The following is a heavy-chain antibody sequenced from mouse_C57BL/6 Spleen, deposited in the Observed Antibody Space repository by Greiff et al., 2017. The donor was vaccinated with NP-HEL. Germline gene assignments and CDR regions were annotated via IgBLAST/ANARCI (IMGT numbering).Heavy chain of an antibody. Sequence: VQLQQSGPELVKPGASVKISCKASGYTFTDYYMNWVKQSHGKSLEWIGDINPNNGGTSYNQKFKGKATLTVDKSSSTAYMELRSLTSEDSAVYYCASETAQAWFAYWGQGTLVTVSA. CDR2: INPNNGGT. CDR3: ASETAQAWFAY. D-gene: IGHD3-2*02. J-gene: IGHJ3*01. CDR1: GYTFTDYY. V-gene: IGHV1-26*01.